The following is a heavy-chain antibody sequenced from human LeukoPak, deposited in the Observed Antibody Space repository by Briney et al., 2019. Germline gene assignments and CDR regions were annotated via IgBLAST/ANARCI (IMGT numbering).Heavy chain of an antibody. D-gene: IGHD4-17*01. J-gene: IGHJ6*02. Sequence: GRSLRLSCAASGFTFSSYAMHWVRQAPGKGLEWVAVISYDGSNKYYADSVKGRFTISRGNSKNTLYLQMNSLRAEDTAVYYCARDRRVMTAVTTSYYGMDVWGQGTTVTVSS. CDR2: ISYDGSNK. V-gene: IGHV3-30-3*01. CDR3: ARDRRVMTAVTTSYYGMDV. CDR1: GFTFSSYA.